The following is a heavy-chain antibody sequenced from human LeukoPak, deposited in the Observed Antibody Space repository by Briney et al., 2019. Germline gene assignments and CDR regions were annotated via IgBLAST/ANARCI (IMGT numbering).Heavy chain of an antibody. CDR3: ARVSVAGTPYYHGMDV. J-gene: IGHJ6*02. CDR1: GGSISSYY. CDR2: IYYSGST. Sequence: SETLSLTCTVSGGSISSYYWSWIRQPPGKGLEWIGYIYYSGSTNYNPSLKSRVTISVDTSKNQFSLKLSSVTAADTAVYYCARVSVAGTPYYHGMDVWGQGTTVTVSS. D-gene: IGHD6-19*01. V-gene: IGHV4-59*08.